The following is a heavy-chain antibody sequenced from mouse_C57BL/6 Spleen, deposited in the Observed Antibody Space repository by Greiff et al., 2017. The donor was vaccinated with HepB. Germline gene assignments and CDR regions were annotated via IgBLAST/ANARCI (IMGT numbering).Heavy chain of an antibody. CDR1: GYAFSSYW. CDR2: IYPGDGDT. J-gene: IGHJ4*01. V-gene: IGHV1-80*01. D-gene: IGHD2-1*01. Sequence: QVQLQQSGAELVKPGASVKISCKASGYAFSSYWMNWVKQRPGKGLEWIGQIYPGDGDTNYNGKFKGKATLTADKSSSTAYMQLSSLTSEDSAVYFCAREVYYGNLMDYWGQGTSVTVSS. CDR3: AREVYYGNLMDY.